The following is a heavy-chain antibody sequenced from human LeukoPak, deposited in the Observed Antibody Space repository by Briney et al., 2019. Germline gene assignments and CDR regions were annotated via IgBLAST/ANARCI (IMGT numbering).Heavy chain of an antibody. CDR2: SSGSGGST. CDR1: GFPFSSYA. Sequence: GGSLRLSCAASGFPFSSYAMSWVRQAPGKGLEWVSASSGSGGSTYYADSVKGRFTISRDNSKNTLYLQMNSLRAEDTAVYYCAKVGSSWYGTFVDYWGQGTLVTVSS. J-gene: IGHJ4*02. V-gene: IGHV3-23*01. CDR3: AKVGSSWYGTFVDY. D-gene: IGHD6-13*01.